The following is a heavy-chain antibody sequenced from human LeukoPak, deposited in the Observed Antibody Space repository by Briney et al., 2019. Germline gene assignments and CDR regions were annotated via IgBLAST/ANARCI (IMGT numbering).Heavy chain of an antibody. V-gene: IGHV1-8*01. CDR1: GYTFTSYD. D-gene: IGHD6-13*01. Sequence: GASVTVSFKASGYTFTSYDINWVRQATGQGLELMGWMNPNSGNTGYAQKFQGRVTMTRNTSISTAYMELSSLRSEDTAVYYCARGRYSSSRRGFDPWGQGTLVTVSS. CDR3: ARGRYSSSRRGFDP. J-gene: IGHJ5*02. CDR2: MNPNSGNT.